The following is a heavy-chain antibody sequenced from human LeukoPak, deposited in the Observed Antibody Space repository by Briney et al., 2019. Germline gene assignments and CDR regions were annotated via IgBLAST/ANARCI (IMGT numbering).Heavy chain of an antibody. Sequence: ASVKVSCKASVGTFISYAISWVRQAPGQGLDWMGGIIPIFGTANYAQKFQGRVTITTDESTSTAYMELSSLRSEDTAVYYCAREGVATLDYWGQGTMVTVSS. CDR3: AREGVATLDY. CDR1: VGTFISYA. J-gene: IGHJ4*02. V-gene: IGHV1-69*05. D-gene: IGHD5-12*01. CDR2: IIPIFGTA.